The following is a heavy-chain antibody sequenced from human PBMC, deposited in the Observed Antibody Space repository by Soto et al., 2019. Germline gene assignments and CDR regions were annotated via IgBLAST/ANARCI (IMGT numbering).Heavy chain of an antibody. D-gene: IGHD5-18*01. J-gene: IGHJ5*02. V-gene: IGHV3-30*18. CDR2: ISYDGSNK. Sequence: GGSLRLSCAASGFTFSSYGMHWVRQAPGRGLEWVEVISYDGSNKYYADSVKGRFTISRDNSKNTLYLQMNSLRAEDTAVYYCAKDSATAMAPNNWFDPWGQGTLVTVSS. CDR3: AKDSATAMAPNNWFDP. CDR1: GFTFSSYG.